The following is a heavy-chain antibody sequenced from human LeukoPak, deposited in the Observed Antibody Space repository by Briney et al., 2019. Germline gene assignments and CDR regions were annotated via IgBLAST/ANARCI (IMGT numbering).Heavy chain of an antibody. J-gene: IGHJ4*02. CDR1: GYSISSGYY. CDR3: ARNYGGLDYFDS. Sequence: SGTLSLTCAVSGYSISSGYYLDWIRQPPGKGLEWIWTISHSGGTYYNPSLRSRVTISVDTSKNQFSLKLSSMTAADTAVYYCARNYGGLDYFDSWGQGTLVTVSS. CDR2: ISHSGGT. V-gene: IGHV4-38-2*01. D-gene: IGHD1-7*01.